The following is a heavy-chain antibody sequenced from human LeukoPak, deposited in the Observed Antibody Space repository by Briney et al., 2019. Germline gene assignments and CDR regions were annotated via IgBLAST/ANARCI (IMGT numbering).Heavy chain of an antibody. CDR3: ARPYCSSTSCYNRFDY. D-gene: IGHD2-2*02. Sequence: PGESLQISCKGSGYNFTSYWIGWVRQLPGKGLEWMGIIYPGDSDTRYSPSFQGQVTISADKSISTAYLQWSSLKASDTAMYYCARPYCSSTSCYNRFDYWGQGTLVTVSS. CDR1: GYNFTSYW. J-gene: IGHJ4*02. V-gene: IGHV5-51*01. CDR2: IYPGDSDT.